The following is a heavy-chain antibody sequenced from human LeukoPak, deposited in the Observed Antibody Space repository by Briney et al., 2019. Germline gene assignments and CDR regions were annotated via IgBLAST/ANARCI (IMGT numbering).Heavy chain of an antibody. D-gene: IGHD2-2*01. Sequence: GGSLRLSCEASGFTFSSYWMAWVRQAPGKGLEWVANINPAGSDTYYVDSVKGRFTISRDNAKKSTFLQMNSLRVEETALYYCVRWGVAADMQDWGQGTLSPSPQ. CDR3: VRWGVAADMQD. V-gene: IGHV3-7*01. CDR2: INPAGSDT. CDR1: GFTFSSYW. J-gene: IGHJ4*02.